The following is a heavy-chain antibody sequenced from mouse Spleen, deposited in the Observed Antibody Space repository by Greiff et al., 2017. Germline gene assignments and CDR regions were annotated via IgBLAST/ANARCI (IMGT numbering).Heavy chain of an antibody. J-gene: IGHJ4*01. Sequence: VQLQQSGPELVKPGASVKISCKASGYAFSSSWMNWVKQRPGKGLEWIGRIYPGDGDTNYNGKFKGKATLTADKSSSTAYMQLSSLTSEDSAVYFCARLEPYYYAMDYWGQGTSVTVSS. CDR3: ARLEPYYYAMDY. V-gene: IGHV1-82*01. CDR1: GYAFSSSW. CDR2: IYPGDGDT.